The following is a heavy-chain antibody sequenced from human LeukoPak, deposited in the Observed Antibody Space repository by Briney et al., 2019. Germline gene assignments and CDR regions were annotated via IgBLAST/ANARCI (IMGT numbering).Heavy chain of an antibody. Sequence: SETLSLTCTVSGGSISSYYWSWIRQPAGKGLERIGRICTSGNTNYNPSLQSRVTMSVGTSKNQFSLKLSSVTAADTAVYYCARVVSGTWYFDYWGQGTLVTVSS. CDR3: ARVVSGTWYFDY. J-gene: IGHJ4*02. D-gene: IGHD3-3*01. CDR2: ICTSGNT. V-gene: IGHV4-4*07. CDR1: GGSISSYY.